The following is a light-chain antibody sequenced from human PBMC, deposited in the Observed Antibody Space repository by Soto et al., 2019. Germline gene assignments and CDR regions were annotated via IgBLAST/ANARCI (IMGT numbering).Light chain of an antibody. CDR2: DND. J-gene: IGLJ3*02. CDR1: RSNIGRQY. CDR3: GTWDNSLNTGV. V-gene: IGLV1-51*01. Sequence: QSALTQPPSVSAAPGQRFTISCSGSRSNIGRQYVSWYQQLPGTSPKLLIYDNDQRPSGISDRFSGSKSGTSATLDITGLQTGDEADYYCGTWDNSLNTGVFGGGTKLTVL.